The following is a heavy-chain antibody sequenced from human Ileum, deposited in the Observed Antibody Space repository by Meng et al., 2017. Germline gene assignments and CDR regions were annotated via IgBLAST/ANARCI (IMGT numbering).Heavy chain of an antibody. J-gene: IGHJ4*02. D-gene: IGHD1-26*01. CDR3: ARGGGSYYHFDY. CDR1: GDSVSSNSAA. V-gene: IGHV6-1*01. Sequence: QVTLQQSGPGLVKPSQPLSPPCAIPGDSVSSNSAAWNWIRQSPSRGLEWLGRTYYRSKWFNEYAVSVKSRITINPDTSENQFSLQLNSVTPEDAAVYYCARGGGSYYHFDYWGQGTLVTVSS. CDR2: TYYRSKWFN.